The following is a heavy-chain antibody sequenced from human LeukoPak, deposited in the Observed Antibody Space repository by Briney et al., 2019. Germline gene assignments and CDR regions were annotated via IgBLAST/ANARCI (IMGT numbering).Heavy chain of an antibody. CDR3: ARDYYDSSGYAADAFDI. J-gene: IGHJ3*02. D-gene: IGHD3-22*01. CDR1: GFTFSSYS. Sequence: PGGSLRLSCAASGFTFSSYSMNWVRQAPGKGLEWVSSISSSSSYIYYADSVKGRFTISRDNAKNSLYLQMNSLRAEDTAVYYCARDYYDSSGYAADAFDIWGQGTMVTVSS. V-gene: IGHV3-21*01. CDR2: ISSSSSYI.